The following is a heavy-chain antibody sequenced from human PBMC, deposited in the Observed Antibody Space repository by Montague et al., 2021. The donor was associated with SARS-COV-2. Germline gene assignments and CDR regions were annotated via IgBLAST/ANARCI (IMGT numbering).Heavy chain of an antibody. CDR1: GRPLNSDGYY. D-gene: IGHD1-1*01. CDR3: ARDGHSNHNYIDP. V-gene: IGHV4-31*03. J-gene: IGHJ5*02. CDR2: VYHTGRS. Sequence: TLSLTCTVSGRPLNSDGYYWTRLRQHPGKGLEWIMYVYHTGRSYYNPSLKSRVTMSIDMSKNQFSLNLTSVTAADTALYYGARDGHSNHNYIDPWGPGTLVTVSS.